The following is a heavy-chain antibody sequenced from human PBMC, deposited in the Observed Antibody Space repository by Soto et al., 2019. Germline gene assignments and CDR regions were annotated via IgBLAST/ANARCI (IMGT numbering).Heavy chain of an antibody. CDR3: ARSGYGSSDFDH. D-gene: IGHD6-13*01. CDR2: IHYRGNT. Sequence: PSETLSLTCTVSHGSVSSDPSYWTWIRQHPGKGLEWIGYIHYRGNTYYRPSLKSRVSISIDTSQNQFSLRLNSVTAADTAVYYCARSGYGSSDFDHWGQGTLVTVSS. V-gene: IGHV4-31*03. J-gene: IGHJ4*01. CDR1: HGSVSSDPSY.